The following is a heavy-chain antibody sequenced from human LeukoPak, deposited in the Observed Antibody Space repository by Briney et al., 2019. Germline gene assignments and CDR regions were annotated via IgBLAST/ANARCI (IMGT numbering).Heavy chain of an antibody. CDR1: GASISSSNYY. D-gene: IGHD3-10*01. CDR3: ARLEGLGYSYGSGGWIDP. Sequence: SETLSLTCAVSGASISSSNYYWGWVRQSPGKGLEWIGNIYSSGNIDYNPSLKSRLTISVDTSMNHFSLKLSSVTAADTAFYYCARLEGLGYSYGSGGWIDPWGQGILVTVSS. J-gene: IGHJ5*02. CDR2: IYSSGNI. V-gene: IGHV4-39*02.